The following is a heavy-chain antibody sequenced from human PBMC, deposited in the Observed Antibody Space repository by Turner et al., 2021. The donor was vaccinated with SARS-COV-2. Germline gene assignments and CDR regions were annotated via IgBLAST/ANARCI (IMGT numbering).Heavy chain of an antibody. CDR3: ARGSGWVADY. J-gene: IGHJ4*02. CDR2: IKQDGSET. D-gene: IGHD6-19*01. CDR1: GFTFNNHW. Sequence: EVQLAESGGGLVQPGGSLSLSWVASGFTFNNHWMNWVRQAPGKGLEWVAIIKQDGSETLYVDSVKGRFTISRDNAKNSLYLQMNSLRAEDTAIYYCARGSGWVADYWGQGTLVTVSS. V-gene: IGHV3-7*01.